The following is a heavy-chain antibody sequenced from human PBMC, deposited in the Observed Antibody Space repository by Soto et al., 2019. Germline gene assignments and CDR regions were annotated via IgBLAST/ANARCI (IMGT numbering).Heavy chain of an antibody. V-gene: IGHV1-69*01. CDR2: IIPIFGTA. D-gene: IGHD4-4*01. CDR1: GGTFSSYA. CDR3: AQSYSNYVYYYYYGMDV. Sequence: QVQLVQSGAEVKKPGSSVKVSCKASGGTFSSYAISWVRQAPGQGREWMGGIIPIFGTANYAQKFQGRVTITADESTSTAYMELSSLRSEDTAVYYCAQSYSNYVYYYYYGMDVWGQGTTVTVSS. J-gene: IGHJ6*02.